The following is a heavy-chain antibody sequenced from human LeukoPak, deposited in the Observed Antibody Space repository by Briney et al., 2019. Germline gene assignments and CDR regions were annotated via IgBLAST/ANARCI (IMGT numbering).Heavy chain of an antibody. CDR2: IYQSGST. CDR3: ARDVPPYYDFWTERGAFDI. CDR1: GGSISSGDYY. Sequence: SQTLSLTCTVSGGSISSGDYYWSWIRQPPGTGLECIGSIYQSGSTYYNPSLKSRVTISVDTSENQFSLKLSSVTAADTAVYYCARDVPPYYDFWTERGAFDIWGQGTMVTVSS. V-gene: IGHV4-39*07. D-gene: IGHD3-3*01. J-gene: IGHJ3*02.